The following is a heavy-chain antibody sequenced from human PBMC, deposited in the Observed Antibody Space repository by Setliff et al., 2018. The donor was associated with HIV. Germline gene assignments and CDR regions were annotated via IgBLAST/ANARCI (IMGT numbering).Heavy chain of an antibody. D-gene: IGHD3-22*01. CDR1: GGSFSGYC. J-gene: IGHJ4*02. CDR2: IQHSGRI. CDR3: ARDVLDLVISVYGF. V-gene: IGHV4-34*01. Sequence: PSETLSLTCAVYGGSFSGYCWSWIRQPPGEGLEWIGEIQHSGRINYNPSLRSRVTTSVDTSKNQFSLRLRSVTAADTAVYYCARDVLDLVISVYGFWGQGIPVTVSS.